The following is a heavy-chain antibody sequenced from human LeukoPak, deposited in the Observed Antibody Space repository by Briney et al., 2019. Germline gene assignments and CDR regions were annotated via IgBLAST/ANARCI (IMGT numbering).Heavy chain of an antibody. J-gene: IGHJ6*02. CDR3: AKARIAAVGLSDYYYYGMDV. CDR2: ISYDGSNK. CDR1: GFTFSSYG. V-gene: IGHV3-30*18. Sequence: PGRFLRLSCAASGFTFSSYGMHWVRQAPGRGLEWVAVISYDGSNKYYADSVKGRFTISRDNSKNTLYLQMNSLRAEDTAVYYCAKARIAAVGLSDYYYYGMDVWGQGTTVTVSS. D-gene: IGHD6-13*01.